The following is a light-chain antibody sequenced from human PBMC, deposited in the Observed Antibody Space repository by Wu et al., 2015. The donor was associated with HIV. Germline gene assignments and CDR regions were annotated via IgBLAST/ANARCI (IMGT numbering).Light chain of an antibody. CDR1: QSVSSNK. J-gene: IGKJ4*01. CDR2: DAS. CDR3: QQYARSPLT. Sequence: IVLTQSPGTLSLSPGERATLSCRASQSVSSNKIAWYQQKPGQAPRFLIYDASSKAIGIPDRFSGSGSGTDFTLTISRLEPEDCAVYYCQQYARSPLTFGGGTKVEI. V-gene: IGKV3-20*01.